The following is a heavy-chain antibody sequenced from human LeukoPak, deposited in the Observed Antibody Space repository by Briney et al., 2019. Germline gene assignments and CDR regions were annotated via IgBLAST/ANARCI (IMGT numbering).Heavy chain of an antibody. CDR1: GGSISGSSYY. Sequence: PSETLSLTCTVSGGSISGSSYYWGWIRQPPGKGLEWIGSIYYSGSTYYNPSLKSRVTISVDTSKNQFSLKLSSVTAADTAVYYCARETYEDNWFDPWGQGTLVTVSS. CDR3: ARETYEDNWFDP. D-gene: IGHD2-8*01. V-gene: IGHV4-39*07. CDR2: IYYSGST. J-gene: IGHJ5*02.